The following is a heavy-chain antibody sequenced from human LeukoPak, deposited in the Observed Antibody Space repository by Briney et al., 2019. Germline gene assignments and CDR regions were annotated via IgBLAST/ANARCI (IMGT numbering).Heavy chain of an antibody. J-gene: IGHJ4*02. D-gene: IGHD3-3*01. CDR1: GGSISSGGYY. V-gene: IGHV4-30-2*01. Sequence: SETLSLTCSVSGGSISSGGYYWSWIRQPPGKGLEWIGYIYHRGSTYYNPSLKSRVTISVDRSKNQFSLKLSSVTAADTAVYYCARASYDFWSGYPTWGQGTLVTVSS. CDR2: IYHRGST. CDR3: ARASYDFWSGYPT.